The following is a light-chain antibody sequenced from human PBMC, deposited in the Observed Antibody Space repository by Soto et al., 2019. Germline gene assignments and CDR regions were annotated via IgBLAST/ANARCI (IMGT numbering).Light chain of an antibody. Sequence: QSALTQPASVSGSPGQSITISCTGTSSDVGRYNFVSWYQQHPGKAPKFIIYDVNNRPSGVSNRFSGSKSGDTASLTISGLQAEDEADYYCSSYTRSSTDVFGTGTKVTVL. V-gene: IGLV2-14*01. CDR1: SSDVGRYNF. CDR3: SSYTRSSTDV. J-gene: IGLJ1*01. CDR2: DVN.